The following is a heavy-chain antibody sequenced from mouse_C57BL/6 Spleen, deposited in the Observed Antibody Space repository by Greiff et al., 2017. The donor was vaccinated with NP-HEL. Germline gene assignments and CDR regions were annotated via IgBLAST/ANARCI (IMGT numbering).Heavy chain of an antibody. Sequence: EVQLQQSGPELVKPGASVKISCKASGYSFTDYNMNWVKQSNGKSLEWIGVINPNYGTTSYNQKFKGKATLTVDQSSSTAYMQLNSLTSEDSAVYYCAREGPIITTVEDYAMDYWGQGTSVTVSS. CDR2: INPNYGTT. V-gene: IGHV1-39*01. CDR3: AREGPIITTVEDYAMDY. J-gene: IGHJ4*01. D-gene: IGHD1-1*01. CDR1: GYSFTDYN.